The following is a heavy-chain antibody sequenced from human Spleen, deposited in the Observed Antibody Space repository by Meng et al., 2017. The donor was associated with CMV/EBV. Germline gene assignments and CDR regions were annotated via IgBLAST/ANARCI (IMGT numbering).Heavy chain of an antibody. V-gene: IGHV3-21*01. CDR3: ARDSVDTADH. Sequence: GSLKISCAASGFTFSDHSMSWVRQAPGKGLEWVSSITSSSIHIYYADSVRGRFTVSRDNAEKSLFLQMNSLRAEDTAVYYCARDSVDTADHWGQGALVTVSS. CDR1: GFTFSDHS. D-gene: IGHD5-18*01. CDR2: ITSSSIHI. J-gene: IGHJ4*02.